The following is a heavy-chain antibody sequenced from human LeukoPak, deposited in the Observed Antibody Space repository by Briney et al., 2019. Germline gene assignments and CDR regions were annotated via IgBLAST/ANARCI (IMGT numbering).Heavy chain of an antibody. D-gene: IGHD3-10*01. J-gene: IGHJ3*02. CDR3: ARDRRFGGDANDAFDI. V-gene: IGHV4-30-4*08. Sequence: SQTLSLTCTVSGGSISSGGYYWSWIRQHPGKGLEWIGYIYYSGSTYYNPSLKSRVTISVDTSKNQFSLKLSSVTAADTAVYYCARDRRFGGDANDAFDIWGQGTMVTVSS. CDR2: IYYSGST. CDR1: GGSISSGGYY.